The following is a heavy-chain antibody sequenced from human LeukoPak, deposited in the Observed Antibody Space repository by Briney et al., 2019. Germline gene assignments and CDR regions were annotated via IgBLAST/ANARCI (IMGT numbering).Heavy chain of an antibody. J-gene: IGHJ4*02. CDR3: AKGVNWNDVHLDY. CDR1: GFTFSSYA. D-gene: IGHD1-1*01. CDR2: ISGSGGST. Sequence: PGGSLRLSCAASGFTFSSYAMSWVRQAPGKGLEWVSAISGSGGSTYYADSVKGRFTISRDNPKNTLYLQMNSLRAEDTAVYYCAKGVNWNDVHLDYWGQGTLVTVSS. V-gene: IGHV3-23*01.